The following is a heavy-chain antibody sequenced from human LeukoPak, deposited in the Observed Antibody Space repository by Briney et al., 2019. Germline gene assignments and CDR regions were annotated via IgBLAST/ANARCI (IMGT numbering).Heavy chain of an antibody. V-gene: IGHV3-23*01. J-gene: IGHJ4*02. D-gene: IGHD3-22*01. CDR2: ISGSGGST. CDR1: GFTFSSYA. CDR3: AKDPPIGDSSGYYYYFDY. Sequence: GGPLRLSCAASGFTFSSYAMSWVRQAPGKGLEWVSAISGSGGSTYYADSVKGRFTISRDNSKNTLYLQMNSLRAEDTAVYYCAKDPPIGDSSGYYYYFDYWGQGTLVTVSS.